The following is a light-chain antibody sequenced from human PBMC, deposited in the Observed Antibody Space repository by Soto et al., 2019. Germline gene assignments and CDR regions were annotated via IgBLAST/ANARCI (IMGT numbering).Light chain of an antibody. CDR1: SSDVGRYNY. J-gene: IGLJ2*01. CDR2: EVS. Sequence: QSALTQPRSVSGSPGQSVTISCTGTSSDVGRYNYVSWYQQHPGKAPKLMIYEVSNRPSGVSNRFSGSKSGNTASLTISGLQAEDEGDYHCSSYTSSTTLVFGGGTKVTVL. CDR3: SSYTSSTTLV. V-gene: IGLV2-14*01.